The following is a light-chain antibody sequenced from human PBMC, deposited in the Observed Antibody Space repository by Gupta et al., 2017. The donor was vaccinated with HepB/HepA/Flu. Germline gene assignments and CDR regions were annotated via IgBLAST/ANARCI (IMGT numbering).Light chain of an antibody. CDR1: QNVDNW. CDR3: QQYEDFHT. CDR2: RAS. Sequence: DIQMTQSPSTLSVYVGDTVTITCRASQNVDNWVAWYQQKPGKGPKLLIHRASNLQSGVTSRFSGSGEGKEFIFTSSRRQQEDCENYYGQQYEDFHTFGGGTKVEI. V-gene: IGKV1-5*03. J-gene: IGKJ4*01.